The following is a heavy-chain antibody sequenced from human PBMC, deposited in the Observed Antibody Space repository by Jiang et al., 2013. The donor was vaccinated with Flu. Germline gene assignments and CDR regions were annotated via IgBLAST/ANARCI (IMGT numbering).Heavy chain of an antibody. CDR3: ARGTSIATLVYYYYGMDV. J-gene: IGHJ6*02. CDR1: GGSFSGYY. V-gene: IGHV4-34*01. CDR2: INHSGST. Sequence: LLKPSETLSLTCAVYGGSFSGYYWSWIRQPPGKGLEWIGEINHSGSTNYNPSLKSRVTISVDTSKNQFSLKLSSVTAADTAVYYCARGTSIATLVYYYYGMDVWGQGTTVTVSS. D-gene: IGHD6-6*01.